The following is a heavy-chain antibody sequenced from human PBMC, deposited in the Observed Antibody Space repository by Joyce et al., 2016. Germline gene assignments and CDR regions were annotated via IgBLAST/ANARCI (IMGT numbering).Heavy chain of an antibody. J-gene: IGHJ1*01. V-gene: IGHV4-34*01. CDR2: VNDRGRT. Sequence: QVQLQEWGAGLLKPSETLSLTCAVYGGSLSGYYWSWIRQAPGMGLEWSGEVNDRGRTNYNPSLKGRATTSMDTSKNQFSLRLTTVTAADTAVYFCARARRGIILARGEMGEYLQHWGRGTVVIVSS. CDR3: ARARRGIILARGEMGEYLQH. D-gene: IGHD3-10*01. CDR1: GGSLSGYY.